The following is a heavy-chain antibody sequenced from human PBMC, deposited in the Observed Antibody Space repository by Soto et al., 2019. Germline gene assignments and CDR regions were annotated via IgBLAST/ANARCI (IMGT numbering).Heavy chain of an antibody. J-gene: IGHJ4*02. V-gene: IGHV3-11*04. D-gene: IGHD1-26*01. Sequence: GGSLRLSCAASGFTFSDYYMSWIRQAPGKGLEWISYIRSSGSTIYYADSVKGRFTISRDNAKNSLYLQMNSLRAEDTAVYYCARDWDYQEWELLPFAYWGQGTLVRVSS. CDR1: GFTFSDYY. CDR3: ARDWDYQEWELLPFAY. CDR2: IRSSGSTI.